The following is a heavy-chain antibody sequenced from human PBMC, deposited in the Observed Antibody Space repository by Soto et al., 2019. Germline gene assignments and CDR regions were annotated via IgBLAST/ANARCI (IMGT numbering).Heavy chain of an antibody. CDR2: ISGYNGDT. V-gene: IGHV1-18*04. D-gene: IGHD1-26*01. CDR3: ARESGSAPYYFYYAMDV. Sequence: ASVKVSCKASGYTFTSYGISWVRQAPGQGLEWMGWISGYNGDTRYAQNFQGRVTMTTDASTNTAYMDLRTLRSDDTAVYYCARESGSAPYYFYYAMDVWGQGTTVTVSS. J-gene: IGHJ6*02. CDR1: GYTFTSYG.